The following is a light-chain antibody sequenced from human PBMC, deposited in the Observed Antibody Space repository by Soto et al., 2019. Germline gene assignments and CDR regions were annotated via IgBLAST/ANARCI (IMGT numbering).Light chain of an antibody. CDR1: SSDVGDYNY. Sequence: QSVLTQPASVSGSPRQSITISCTGTSSDVGDYNYVSWYQQHPGKAPKLMIYDVTNRPSGVSNRFSGSKSGNTASLTISGLQAEDEADYYCSSYSSISILIFGGGTKLTVL. CDR2: DVT. J-gene: IGLJ2*01. V-gene: IGLV2-14*03. CDR3: SSYSSISILI.